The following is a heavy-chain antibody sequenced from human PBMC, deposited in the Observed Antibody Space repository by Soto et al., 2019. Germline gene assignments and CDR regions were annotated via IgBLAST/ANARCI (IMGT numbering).Heavy chain of an antibody. Sequence: ASETLSLTCTVSGGSISSYYWSWIRQPPGKGLEWIGYIYYSGSTNYNPSLKSRVTISVDTSKNQFSLKLSSVTAADTAVYYCARHRLGDYDNWFDPWGQGTLVTVSS. CDR3: ARHRLGDYDNWFDP. D-gene: IGHD3-10*01. V-gene: IGHV4-59*08. CDR1: GGSISSYY. J-gene: IGHJ5*02. CDR2: IYYSGST.